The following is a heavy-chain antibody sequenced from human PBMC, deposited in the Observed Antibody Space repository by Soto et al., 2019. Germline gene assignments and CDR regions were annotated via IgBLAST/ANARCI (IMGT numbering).Heavy chain of an antibody. V-gene: IGHV4-34*01. D-gene: IGHD3-10*01. CDR2: INHSGST. CDR1: GGSFSGYY. CDR3: ARRATYYYGSGSYAALGY. J-gene: IGHJ4*02. Sequence: QVQLQQWGAGLLKPSETLSLTCAVYGGSFSGYYWSWIRQPPGEGLEWIGEINHSGSTNYNPSLKSRVTISVDTSKNQFSLKLSSVTAADTAVYYCARRATYYYGSGSYAALGYWGQGTLVTVSS.